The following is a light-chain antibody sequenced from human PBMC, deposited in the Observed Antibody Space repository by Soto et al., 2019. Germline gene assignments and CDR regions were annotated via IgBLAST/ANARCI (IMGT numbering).Light chain of an antibody. CDR3: SSYAGLYSYV. CDR1: SSDVGGYNY. CDR2: DVT. Sequence: QSALTQPRSVSASPGQSVTISCTGTSSDVGGYNYVSWYQQHPGKAPKVVVYDVTKRPSGVPDRFSGSKSGNTASLTISGLQAEDEADYYCSSYAGLYSYVFGSGTKVTVL. J-gene: IGLJ1*01. V-gene: IGLV2-11*01.